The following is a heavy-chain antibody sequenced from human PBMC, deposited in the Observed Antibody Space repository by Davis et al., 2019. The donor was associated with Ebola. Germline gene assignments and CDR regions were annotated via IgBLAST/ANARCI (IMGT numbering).Heavy chain of an antibody. D-gene: IGHD7-27*01. CDR2: IKQDGSEK. V-gene: IGHV3-7*03. J-gene: IGHJ4*02. Sequence: PGGSLRLSCAASGFSFSTYWMSWVRQAPGKGLEWVANIKQDGSEKYYVESVKGRFTISRDNAKNSLYLQMNSLRAEDTAVYYCARATSLTGSRIDYWGQGTLVTVSS. CDR3: ARATSLTGSRIDY. CDR1: GFSFSTYW.